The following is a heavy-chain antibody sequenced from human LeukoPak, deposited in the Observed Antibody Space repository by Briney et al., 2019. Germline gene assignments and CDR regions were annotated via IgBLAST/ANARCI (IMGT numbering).Heavy chain of an antibody. V-gene: IGHV3-48*04. D-gene: IGHD3-22*01. CDR3: ARDKVYYDSSGYNYYFDY. J-gene: IGHJ4*02. CDR2: ISSSSSTI. Sequence: GGSLRLSCAASGFTFSSYSMNWVRQAPGKGLEWVSYISSSSSTIYYADSVKGRFTISRDNAKNSLYLQMNSLRAEDTAVYYCARDKVYYDSSGYNYYFDYWGQGTLVTVSS. CDR1: GFTFSSYS.